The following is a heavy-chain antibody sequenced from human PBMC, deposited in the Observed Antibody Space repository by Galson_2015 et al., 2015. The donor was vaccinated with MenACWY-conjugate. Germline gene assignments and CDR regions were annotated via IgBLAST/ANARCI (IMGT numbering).Heavy chain of an antibody. CDR1: GFSLSRYS. V-gene: IGHV3-48*04. CDR3: ARVGYGESVTPDDY. CDR2: ITSSSSTI. Sequence: SLRLSCAASGFSLSRYSMNWVRRAPGKGLEWISYITSSSSTIYYADSVKGRFTISRDNAKNSLYLQTNSLRAEDTAVYYCARVGYGESVTPDDYWGRGTLVTVSS. D-gene: IGHD4-17*01. J-gene: IGHJ4*02.